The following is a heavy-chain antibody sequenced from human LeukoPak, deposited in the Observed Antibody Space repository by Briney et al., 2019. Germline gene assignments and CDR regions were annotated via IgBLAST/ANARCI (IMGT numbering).Heavy chain of an antibody. J-gene: IGHJ4*02. V-gene: IGHV3-66*01. CDR3: AGGARRQEPFDY. Sequence: GGSLRLSCAASEFTVSSNYMNWVRQAPGKGLEWVSVIYSGGSTYYADSVKGRFTISRDSSKNTPYLQMNSLRAEDTAVYYCAGGARRQEPFDYWGQGTLVTVSS. CDR2: IYSGGST. CDR1: EFTVSSNY. D-gene: IGHD1-26*01.